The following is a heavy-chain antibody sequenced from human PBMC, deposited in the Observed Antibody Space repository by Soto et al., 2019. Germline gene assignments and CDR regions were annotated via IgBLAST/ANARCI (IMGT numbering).Heavy chain of an antibody. CDR3: AREEITMVRGVIRYYFDY. V-gene: IGHV3-48*01. J-gene: IGHJ4*02. D-gene: IGHD3-10*01. CDR1: GFTFSSYI. Sequence: PGGSLRLSCAASGFTFSSYIMNWVRQAPGKGLEWVSYISSSSSTIYYADSVKGRFTISRDNAKNSLYLQMNSLRAEDTAVYYCAREEITMVRGVIRYYFDYWGQGTLVTVSS. CDR2: ISSSSSTI.